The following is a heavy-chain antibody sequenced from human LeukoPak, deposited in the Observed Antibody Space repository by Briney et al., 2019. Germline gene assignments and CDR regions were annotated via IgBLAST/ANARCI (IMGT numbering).Heavy chain of an antibody. CDR3: ARVTMVVVVNLFEL. CDR1: GFTFSSYW. D-gene: IGHD3-22*01. J-gene: IGHJ5*02. V-gene: IGHV3-7*03. CDR2: IKQDGSEK. Sequence: GGSLRLSCSASGFTFSSYWMSCVRQAPGKGLEWVANIKQDGSEKYYVDSVKGRFTISRDNAKNSLYLQMNSLRAEDTAVYYCARVTMVVVVNLFELWGQGTLVTVSS.